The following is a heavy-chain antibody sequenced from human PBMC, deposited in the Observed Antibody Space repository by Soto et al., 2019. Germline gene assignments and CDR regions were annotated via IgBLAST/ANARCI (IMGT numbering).Heavy chain of an antibody. CDR1: GFTFSSYW. CDR2: IISDGSST. V-gene: IGHV3-74*01. Sequence: GGSLRLSCAASGFTFSSYWMHWVRQAPGKGLVWVSRIISDGSSTSYADSVKGRFTISRDNAKNTLYLQMNSLRAEDTAVYYCARWYEYYYDSSGYYPNYYYYYGMDVWGQGTTVTVSS. J-gene: IGHJ6*02. CDR3: ARWYEYYYDSSGYYPNYYYYYGMDV. D-gene: IGHD3-22*01.